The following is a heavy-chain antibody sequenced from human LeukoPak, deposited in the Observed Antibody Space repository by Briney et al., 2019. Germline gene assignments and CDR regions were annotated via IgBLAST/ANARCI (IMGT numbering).Heavy chain of an antibody. CDR2: MNPNSGNT. CDR3: ARRGTAMGFDYYYYYYMDV. V-gene: IGHV1-8*03. CDR1: GYTFTSYD. J-gene: IGHJ6*03. Sequence: GASVKVSCKASGYTFTSYDINWVRQATGQGLEWMGWMNPNSGNTGYAQKFQGRVTITRNTSISTAYMELSSLRSEDTAVYYCARRGTAMGFDYYYYYYMDVWGKGTRVTVSS. D-gene: IGHD5-18*01.